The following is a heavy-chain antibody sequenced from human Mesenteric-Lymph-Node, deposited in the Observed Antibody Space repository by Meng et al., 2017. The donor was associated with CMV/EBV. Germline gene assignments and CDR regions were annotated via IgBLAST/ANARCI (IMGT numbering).Heavy chain of an antibody. D-gene: IGHD3-9*01. J-gene: IGHJ4*02. CDR3: ARDRDTDWYSPFDY. CDR1: GYTFIDYY. Sequence: QVQLVQSGAEGKKPGASVRVSCKASGYTFIDYYINWVRQAPGQGLEWMGGINPKTGGRSYAQNFQGRVTMTRDTSINTAYMEVNRLNSDDTAMYYCARDRDTDWYSPFDYWGPGTLVTVSS. CDR2: INPKTGGR. V-gene: IGHV1-2*02.